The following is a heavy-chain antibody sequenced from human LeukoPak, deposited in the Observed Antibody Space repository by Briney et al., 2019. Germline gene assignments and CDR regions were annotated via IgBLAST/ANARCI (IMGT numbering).Heavy chain of an antibody. Sequence: PGGSLRLSCAASGFTFSNHDMHWVRQAPGKGLEWVSYISSSSSTIYYADSVKGRFTISRDNAKNSLYLQMNSLRAEDTAVYYCARDRYDFWSGSHIDYWGQGTLVTVSS. J-gene: IGHJ4*02. V-gene: IGHV3-48*04. CDR2: ISSSSSTI. CDR1: GFTFSNHD. CDR3: ARDRYDFWSGSHIDY. D-gene: IGHD3-3*01.